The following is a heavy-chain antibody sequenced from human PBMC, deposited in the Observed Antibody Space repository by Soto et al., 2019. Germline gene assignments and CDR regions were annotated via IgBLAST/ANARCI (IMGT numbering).Heavy chain of an antibody. Sequence: PSETLSLTCTVSGGSISSSSYYWGWIRQPPGKGLEWIGSIYYSGSTYYNPSLKSRVTISVDTSKNQFSLKLSSVTAADTAVYYCASGSSGWYLYYFDYWGQGTLVTV. CDR3: ASGSSGWYLYYFDY. CDR1: GGSISSSSYY. V-gene: IGHV4-39*01. D-gene: IGHD6-19*01. J-gene: IGHJ4*02. CDR2: IYYSGST.